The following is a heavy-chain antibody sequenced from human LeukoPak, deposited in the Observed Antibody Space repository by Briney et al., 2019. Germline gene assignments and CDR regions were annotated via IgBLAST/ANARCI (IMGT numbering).Heavy chain of an antibody. Sequence: PGGSLILSCAASGFTFSSYAMSWVRQAPGKGLEWVSPISGSGDSTYYADSVKGRFTISRDNSKNTLYLQMNSLRAEDTAVYYCAKGRGRGYSGYEPPFDYWGQGTLVTVSS. D-gene: IGHD5-12*01. CDR2: ISGSGDST. CDR3: AKGRGRGYSGYEPPFDY. CDR1: GFTFSSYA. V-gene: IGHV3-23*01. J-gene: IGHJ4*02.